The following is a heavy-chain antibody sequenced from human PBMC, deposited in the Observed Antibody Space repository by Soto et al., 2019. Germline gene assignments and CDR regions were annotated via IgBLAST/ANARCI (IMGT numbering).Heavy chain of an antibody. CDR3: AKDDFDWLLCPLYYYGMDV. J-gene: IGHJ6*02. Sequence: GGSLRLSCAASGFTFSEYYMSWIRQAPGKGLEWVSYISSSGSTIYYADSVKGRFTISRDNSKNTLYLQMNSLRAEDTAVYYCAKDDFDWLLCPLYYYGMDVWGQGTTVTVSS. CDR2: ISSSGSTI. V-gene: IGHV3-11*01. CDR1: GFTFSEYY. D-gene: IGHD3-9*01.